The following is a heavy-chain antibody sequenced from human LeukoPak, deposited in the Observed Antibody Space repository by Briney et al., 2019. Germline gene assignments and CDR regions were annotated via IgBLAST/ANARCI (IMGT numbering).Heavy chain of an antibody. CDR3: ARGRVSSSAWYSTYYYYFYMDV. CDR2: VDHTGST. CDR1: DDSITMYY. Sequence: SETLSLTCSVSDDSITMYYWTWIRQPPGKGLEWIGYVDHTGSTNFNPSLNGRVSISRDTTKNLFSLRLRSVTAADTAVYFCARGRVSSSAWYSTYYYYFYMDVWGKGTTVTISS. J-gene: IGHJ6*03. D-gene: IGHD1-1*01. V-gene: IGHV4-59*01.